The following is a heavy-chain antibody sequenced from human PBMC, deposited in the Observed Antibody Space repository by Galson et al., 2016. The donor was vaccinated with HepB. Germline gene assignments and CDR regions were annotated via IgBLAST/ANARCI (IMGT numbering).Heavy chain of an antibody. D-gene: IGHD1-14*01. V-gene: IGHV3-48*02. J-gene: IGHJ4*02. CDR3: ARDGNHGYDMDY. Sequence: SLRLSCAASGFTFSGYNMNWVRQAPGKGLEWVSYISSGSSTIYYADSVKGRFTISRDDATNSLYLQMNSLRDEDTAIYFCARDGNHGYDMDYWGQGTLVTVSS. CDR1: GFTFSGYN. CDR2: ISSGSSTI.